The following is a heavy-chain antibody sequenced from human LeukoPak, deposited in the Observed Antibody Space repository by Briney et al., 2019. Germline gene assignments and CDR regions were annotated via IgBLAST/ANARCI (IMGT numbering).Heavy chain of an antibody. CDR2: IYHSGST. D-gene: IGHD2-2*01. J-gene: IGHJ4*02. CDR1: GGSISSGGYS. CDR3: ARGGGLCSSTSCYPPGLDY. Sequence: SQTLSLTCAVSGGSISSGGYSWSWIRQPPGKGLGWIGYIYHSGSTYYNPSLKSRVTISVDRSKNQFSLKLSSVTAADTAVYYCARGGGLCSSTSCYPPGLDYWGQGTLVTVSS. V-gene: IGHV4-30-2*01.